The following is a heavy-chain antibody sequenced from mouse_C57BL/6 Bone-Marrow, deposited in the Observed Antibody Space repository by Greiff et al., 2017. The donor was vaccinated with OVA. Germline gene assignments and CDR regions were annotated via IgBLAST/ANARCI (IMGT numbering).Heavy chain of an antibody. V-gene: IGHV14-2*01. CDR1: GFNIKDYY. CDR3: ARADYYGSSYTWFAY. CDR2: IDPEDGET. D-gene: IGHD1-1*01. J-gene: IGHJ3*01. Sequence: EVQLQQSGAELVKPGASVKLSCTASGFNIKDYYMHWVKQRTEQGLEWIGRIDPEDGETKYAPNFQGKATITADTSSNTASLQLSSLTSEDTAVYYGARADYYGSSYTWFAYWGQGTLVTVSA.